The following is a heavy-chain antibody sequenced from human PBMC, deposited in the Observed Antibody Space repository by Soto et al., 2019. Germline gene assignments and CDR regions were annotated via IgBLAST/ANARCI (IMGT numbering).Heavy chain of an antibody. CDR3: ARRKRISFAMDV. J-gene: IGHJ6*02. CDR1: GGSISTGGYY. V-gene: IGHV4-30-4*08. Sequence: PSETLSLTCAVSGGSISTGGYYWSWIRQHPGKGLEWIGYIYSSEDTYYTGSTSYNPSLKSRTTISLDTSKNQFSLKLNSVTAADTAVYYCARRKRISFAMDVWGQGTTVTVSS. CDR2: IYSSEDTYYTGST.